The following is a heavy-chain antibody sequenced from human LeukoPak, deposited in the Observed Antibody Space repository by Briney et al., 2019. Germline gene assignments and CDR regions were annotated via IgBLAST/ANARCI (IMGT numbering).Heavy chain of an antibody. CDR2: ISSSSTTI. Sequence: GGSLRLSCAASGFTFSSYSMNWVRQAPGKGLEWVSYISSSSTTIYYADSVKGRFTISRDNAKNSLYLQMNSLRAEDTAVYFCARDRGSSWGFYYYYGMDVWGQGTTVTVSS. CDR1: GFTFSSYS. V-gene: IGHV3-48*01. J-gene: IGHJ6*02. D-gene: IGHD1-26*01. CDR3: ARDRGSSWGFYYYYGMDV.